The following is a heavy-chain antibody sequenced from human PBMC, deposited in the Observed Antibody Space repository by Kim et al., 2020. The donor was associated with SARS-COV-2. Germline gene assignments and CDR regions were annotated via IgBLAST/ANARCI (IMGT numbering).Heavy chain of an antibody. V-gene: IGHV4-59*01. CDR3: ARVGLVVADNWYFDL. J-gene: IGHJ2*01. D-gene: IGHD2-15*01. Sequence: PSLKSRVTISVDTSKNQCSLKLSSVTAADTAVYYGARVGLVVADNWYFDLWGRGTLVTVSS.